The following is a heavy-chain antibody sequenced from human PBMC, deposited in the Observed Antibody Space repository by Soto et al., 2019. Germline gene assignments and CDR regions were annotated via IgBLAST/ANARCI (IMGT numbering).Heavy chain of an antibody. CDR2: ISSSSSTL. CDR1: GFTFSSYS. D-gene: IGHD3-3*01. V-gene: IGHV3-48*02. CDR3: ARDLLRDFWSGYYARGYYGMDV. J-gene: IGHJ6*02. Sequence: PGGSLRLSCAASGFTFSSYSMNWVRQAPGKGLEWVSYISSSSSTLYYADSVKGRFTISRDNAKNSLYLQMNSLRDEDTAVYYCARDLLRDFWSGYYARGYYGMDVWGQGTTVTVSS.